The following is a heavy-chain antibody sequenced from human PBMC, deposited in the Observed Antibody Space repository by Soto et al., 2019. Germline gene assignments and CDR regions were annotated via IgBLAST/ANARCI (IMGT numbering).Heavy chain of an antibody. D-gene: IGHD6-13*01. V-gene: IGHV3-23*01. J-gene: IGHJ4*02. CDR2: ISGSGGST. CDR1: GFTFSSYA. CDR3: AKLGGHSSSWDVLIDY. Sequence: GGSLRLSCAASGFTFSSYAMSWVRQAPGKGLEWVSAISGSGGSTYYADSVKGRFTISRDNSKNTLYLQMNSLRAEDTAVYYCAKLGGHSSSWDVLIDYWGQGTLVTVSS.